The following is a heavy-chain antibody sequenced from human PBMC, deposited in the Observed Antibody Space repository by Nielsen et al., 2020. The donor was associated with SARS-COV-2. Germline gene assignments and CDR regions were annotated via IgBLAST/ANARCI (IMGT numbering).Heavy chain of an antibody. J-gene: IGHJ4*02. V-gene: IGHV3-30*03. Sequence: GGSLRLSCAASGFTFSSYGMHWVRQAPGKGLEWVAVISYDGSNKYYADSVKGRITIYRDNSKNSMYLQMNSLRAEDTAVYYCAREGVGATRYFDYWGQGTLVTVSS. D-gene: IGHD1-26*01. CDR2: ISYDGSNK. CDR1: GFTFSSYG. CDR3: AREGVGATRYFDY.